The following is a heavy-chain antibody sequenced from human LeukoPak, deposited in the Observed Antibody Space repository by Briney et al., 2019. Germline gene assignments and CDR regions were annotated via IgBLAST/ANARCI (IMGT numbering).Heavy chain of an antibody. CDR2: ISAYNGNT. Sequence: GASVKVSCKASGYTFTSYGISWVRQAPGQGLEWMGWISAYNGNTNYAQKLQGRVTMTTDTSTSTAYMELRSLRSDDTAVYYCAREFVEEDYYYYMDVWGKGTTVTVSS. D-gene: IGHD3-3*01. CDR3: AREFVEEDYYYYMDV. J-gene: IGHJ6*03. CDR1: GYTFTSYG. V-gene: IGHV1-18*01.